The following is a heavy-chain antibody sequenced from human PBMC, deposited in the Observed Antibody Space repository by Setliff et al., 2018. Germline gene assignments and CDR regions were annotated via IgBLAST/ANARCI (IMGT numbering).Heavy chain of an antibody. CDR3: ARINFYVSSGYYYAPEL. CDR2: INNYNFNT. V-gene: IGHV1-18*01. CDR1: GLTFTDYG. J-gene: IGHJ4*02. Sequence: ASVKVSCKSSGLTFTDYGIPWVRQVPGQGLEWMGWINNYNFNTQYAQKFQGRVTVTTDTSTTTAYMELRSLRADDTAVYYCARINFYVSSGYYYAPELWGQGTTVTVPQ. D-gene: IGHD3-22*01.